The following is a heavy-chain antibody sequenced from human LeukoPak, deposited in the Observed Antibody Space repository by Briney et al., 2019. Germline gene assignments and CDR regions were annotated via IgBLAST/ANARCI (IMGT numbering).Heavy chain of an antibody. D-gene: IGHD6-19*01. CDR1: GFTFSSYA. Sequence: GGSLRLSCSASGFTFSSYAMHWVRQAPGKGLEYVSAISSNGGSTYYADSVKGRFTISRDNSKNTLYLQLNNLRAEDTAVYYCAGATQWLAYDYWGQGTLVTVSS. V-gene: IGHV3-64*04. CDR2: ISSNGGST. J-gene: IGHJ4*02. CDR3: AGATQWLAYDY.